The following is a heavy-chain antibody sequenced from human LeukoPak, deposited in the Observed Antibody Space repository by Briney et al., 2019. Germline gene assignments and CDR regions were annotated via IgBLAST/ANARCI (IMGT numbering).Heavy chain of an antibody. J-gene: IGHJ4*02. D-gene: IGHD2-2*01. CDR1: GFTFSDYS. CDR2: ISDSSSST. V-gene: IGHV3-21*01. CDR3: ARGRCNSCESYFDF. Sequence: GGSLRLSCAGSGFTFSDYSMNWVRQAPGKGLEWVSSISDSSSSTFYADSVKGRFTISRDNAKNSLFLQMNSLRAEDTAVYFCARGRCNSCESYFDFWGGGTRVSVSS.